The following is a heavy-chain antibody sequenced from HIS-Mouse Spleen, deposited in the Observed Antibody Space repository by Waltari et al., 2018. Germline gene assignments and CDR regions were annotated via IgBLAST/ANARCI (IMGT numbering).Heavy chain of an antibody. CDR1: GYTFTGYY. CDR3: ARFSVLLRNAFDI. Sequence: QVQLVQSGAEVKKPGASVKVSCKASGYTFTGYYLHWVTQAPGQGLEWMGWINPNSGGTNYAQKFQGRVTMTRDTSISTAYMELSRLRSDDTAVYYCARFSVLLRNAFDIWGQGTMVTVSS. D-gene: IGHD1-26*01. J-gene: IGHJ3*02. CDR2: INPNSGGT. V-gene: IGHV1-2*02.